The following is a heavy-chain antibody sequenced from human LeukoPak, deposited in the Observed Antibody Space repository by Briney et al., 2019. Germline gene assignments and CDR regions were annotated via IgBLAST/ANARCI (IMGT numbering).Heavy chain of an antibody. D-gene: IGHD6-19*01. J-gene: IGHJ4*02. CDR1: GGSFSGYY. V-gene: IGHV4-34*01. Sequence: SETLSLTCAVYGGSFSGYYWSWIRQPPGRGLEWIGEINHSGSTNYNPSLKSRVTISVDTSKNQFSLKLSSVTAADTAVYYCARGSVGSGWAFDYWGQGTLVTVSP. CDR3: ARGSVGSGWAFDY. CDR2: INHSGST.